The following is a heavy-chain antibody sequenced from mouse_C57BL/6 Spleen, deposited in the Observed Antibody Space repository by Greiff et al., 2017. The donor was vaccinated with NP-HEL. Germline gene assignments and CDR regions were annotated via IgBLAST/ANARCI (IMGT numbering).Heavy chain of an antibody. CDR2: ISYDGSN. CDR3: AREAYYGSPYYFDY. CDR1: GYSITSGYY. V-gene: IGHV3-6*01. Sequence: DVQLQESGPGLVKPSQSLSLTCSVTGYSITSGYYWNWIRQFPGNKLEWMGYISYDGSNNYNPSLKNRISITRDTSKNQFFLKLNSVTTEDTATYYCAREAYYGSPYYFDYWGQGTTLTVSS. D-gene: IGHD1-1*01. J-gene: IGHJ2*01.